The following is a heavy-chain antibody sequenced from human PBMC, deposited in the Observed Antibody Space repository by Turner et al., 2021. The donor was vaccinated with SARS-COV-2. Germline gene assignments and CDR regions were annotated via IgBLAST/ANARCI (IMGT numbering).Heavy chain of an antibody. CDR3: ARSGWSLWYFDY. D-gene: IGHD6-19*01. J-gene: IGHJ4*02. CDR1: GESFSGYY. CDR2: INHSGST. V-gene: IGHV4-34*01. Sequence: QVQLQQWGAGLLKPSETLSLTCTVYGESFSGYYWSWNRQPPGKGLEWIGEINHSGSTNYNPSLKSRVTISVDTSKNQFSLKLSSVTAADTAVYYCARSGWSLWYFDYWGQGTLVTVSS.